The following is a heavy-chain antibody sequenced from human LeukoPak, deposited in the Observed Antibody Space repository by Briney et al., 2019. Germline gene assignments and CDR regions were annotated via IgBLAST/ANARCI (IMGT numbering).Heavy chain of an antibody. CDR2: INSDGSST. V-gene: IGHV3-74*01. D-gene: IGHD6-19*01. J-gene: IGHJ4*02. Sequence: GRSLRLSCAASGFTFSSYWMHWVRQAPGKGLVWVSRINSDGSSTSYADSVKGRFTISRDNSKNTLYLQMNSLRAEDTAVYYCARDPSLYSSGWLFDYWGQGTLVTVSS. CDR1: GFTFSSYW. CDR3: ARDPSLYSSGWLFDY.